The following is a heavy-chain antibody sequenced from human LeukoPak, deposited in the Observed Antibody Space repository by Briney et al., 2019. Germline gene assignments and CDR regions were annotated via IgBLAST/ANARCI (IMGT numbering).Heavy chain of an antibody. V-gene: IGHV4-34*01. Sequence: SETLSLTCAVYGVSFSGYYWSWIRQPPGKGLEWIGEINHSGSTNYNPSLKSRVTISVDTSKNQFSLKLSSVTAADTAVYYCARGVFYDFWSGYLNWFDPWGQGTLVTVSS. CDR2: INHSGST. D-gene: IGHD3-3*01. CDR3: ARGVFYDFWSGYLNWFDP. J-gene: IGHJ5*02. CDR1: GVSFSGYY.